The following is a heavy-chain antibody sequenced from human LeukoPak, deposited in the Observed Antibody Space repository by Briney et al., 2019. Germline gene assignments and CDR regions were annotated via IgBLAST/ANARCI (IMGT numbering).Heavy chain of an antibody. V-gene: IGHV3-43*02. J-gene: IGHJ6*03. CDR1: GFSFHNYA. Sequence: PGGSLRLSCAASGFSFHNYAMHWVRQAPGKGLEWVSLISGDGDRSYSADSVKDRFTISRDNSKNSLYLQMNSLRTEDTALYYCAKGPKSHYNYYMEVWSKGTTVTVSS. CDR3: AKGPKSHYNYYMEV. CDR2: ISGDGDRS.